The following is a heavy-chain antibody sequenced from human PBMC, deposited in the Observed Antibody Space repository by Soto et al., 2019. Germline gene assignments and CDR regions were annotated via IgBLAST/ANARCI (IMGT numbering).Heavy chain of an antibody. CDR2: ISYDGSNK. D-gene: IGHD5-12*01. J-gene: IGHJ4*02. CDR3: AKDLSPESRRDGYNFDY. Sequence: GGSLRLSCAASGFTFSSYGMHWVRQAPGKGLEWVAVISYDGSNKYYADSVKGRFTISRDNSKNTLYLQMNSLRAEDTAVYYCAKDLSPESRRDGYNFDYWGQGTLVTVSS. CDR1: GFTFSSYG. V-gene: IGHV3-30*18.